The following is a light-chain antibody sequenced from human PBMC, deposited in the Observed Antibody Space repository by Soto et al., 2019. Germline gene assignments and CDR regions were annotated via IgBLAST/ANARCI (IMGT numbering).Light chain of an antibody. CDR3: SSYTTTTRL. CDR2: EVS. CDR1: SSDIGSNNY. Sequence: QSALTQPASVYGSPEQSITISCNGTSSDIGSNNYVSWFQQRPGKAPTLIIYEVSNRPSGVSTQFSGSKSGNTASLTISGLLPEDEADYYCSSYTTTTRLFGGGTKLTVL. V-gene: IGLV2-14*01. J-gene: IGLJ3*02.